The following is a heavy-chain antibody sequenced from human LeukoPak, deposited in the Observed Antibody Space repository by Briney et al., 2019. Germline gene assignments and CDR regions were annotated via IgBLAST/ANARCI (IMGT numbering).Heavy chain of an antibody. CDR3: ASLGYSSPYYFDY. CDR1: GGSISSSSYY. Sequence: SETLSLTCTVSGGSISSSSYYWGWIRQPPGKGLEWIGSIYYSGGTYYNPSLKSRVTISVDTSKNQFSLKLSSVTAADTAVYYCASLGYSSPYYFDYWGQGTLVTVSS. CDR2: IYYSGGT. J-gene: IGHJ4*02. V-gene: IGHV4-39*01. D-gene: IGHD6-13*01.